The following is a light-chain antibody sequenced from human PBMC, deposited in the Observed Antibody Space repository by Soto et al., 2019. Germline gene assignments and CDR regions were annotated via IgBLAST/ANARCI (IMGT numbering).Light chain of an antibody. CDR2: WAS. CDR3: QQYYRTPLT. V-gene: IGKV4-1*01. Sequence: DIVMTQSPDSLAVSLGERATINCKSSQSVLYSSNNKNYLAWYQQKPGQPPKLLIYWASTRESGVPDRFSGSGSGTDFTHTISSLEAEDVAVYYCQQYYRTPLTFGGGTKVEIK. J-gene: IGKJ4*01. CDR1: QSVLYSSNNKNY.